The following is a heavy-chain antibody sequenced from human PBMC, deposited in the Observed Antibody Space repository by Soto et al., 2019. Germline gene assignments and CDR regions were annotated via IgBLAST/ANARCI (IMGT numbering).Heavy chain of an antibody. V-gene: IGHV4-59*08. Sequence: SETLSLTCTVSGGSISSYYWSWIRQPPGKGLEWIGYIYYSGSTNYNPSLKSRVTISVDTSKNQFSLKLSSVTAADTAVYYCARHRPRYYYGSGSYKGSGAFDIWGQRTMVTVSS. J-gene: IGHJ3*02. CDR1: GGSISSYY. CDR3: ARHRPRYYYGSGSYKGSGAFDI. D-gene: IGHD3-10*01. CDR2: IYYSGST.